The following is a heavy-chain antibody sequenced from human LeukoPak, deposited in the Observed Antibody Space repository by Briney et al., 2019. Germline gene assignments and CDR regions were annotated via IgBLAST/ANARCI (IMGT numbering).Heavy chain of an antibody. CDR2: IYPGDSNT. D-gene: IGHD6-13*01. J-gene: IGHJ4*02. CDR1: GYLFTTHW. V-gene: IGHV5-51*01. Sequence: GESLKISCQGSGYLFTTHWIAWVRQMPGKGLEWMGIIYPGDSNTRYSPSFQGQVTISADRSISTAYLQWNSLKASDTAMYYCARRSPAAAQYYFDFWGQGTLVTVSS. CDR3: ARRSPAAAQYYFDF.